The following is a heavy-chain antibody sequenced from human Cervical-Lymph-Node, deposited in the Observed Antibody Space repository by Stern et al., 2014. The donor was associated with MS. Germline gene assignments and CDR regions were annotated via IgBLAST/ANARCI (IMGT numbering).Heavy chain of an antibody. V-gene: IGHV1-2*02. D-gene: IGHD5-12*01. Sequence: QVQLVQSGAEVKKPGASGKVSCKASGYTFAAHYMHWVRQAPGQGLEWMGWINPHTGGTNYAQRFQGRVIMTRDTSISTAYMELSNLRPDDTAVYYCARGIVATISGYWGQGTLVTVPS. CDR1: GYTFAAHY. J-gene: IGHJ4*02. CDR2: INPHTGGT. CDR3: ARGIVATISGY.